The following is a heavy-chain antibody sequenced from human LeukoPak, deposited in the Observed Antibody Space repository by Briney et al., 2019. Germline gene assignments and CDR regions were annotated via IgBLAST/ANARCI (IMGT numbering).Heavy chain of an antibody. CDR1: GFTFSSYD. D-gene: IGHD5-18*01. Sequence: GGSLRLSCAASGFTFSSYDMHWVRQATGKGLEWVSAIGTAGDTYYPGSVKGRFTISRENAKNSLYLQMNSLRAGDTAVYYCARARTAMAERDYYYYGMDVWGQGTTVTVSS. J-gene: IGHJ6*02. CDR2: IGTAGDT. CDR3: ARARTAMAERDYYYYGMDV. V-gene: IGHV3-13*01.